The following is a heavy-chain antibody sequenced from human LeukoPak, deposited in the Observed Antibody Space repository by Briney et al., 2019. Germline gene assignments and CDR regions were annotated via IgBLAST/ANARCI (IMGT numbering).Heavy chain of an antibody. Sequence: GGSLRLSCAASGFTFSSYAVSWVRHAPGKGLEWVSAISGSGGSTYYADSVKGRSTISRDNSKNTLYLQMNSLRAEDTAVYYCAKGRNYDSKLYYFDYWGQGTLVTVSS. J-gene: IGHJ4*02. CDR1: GFTFSSYA. V-gene: IGHV3-23*01. D-gene: IGHD3-22*01. CDR2: ISGSGGST. CDR3: AKGRNYDSKLYYFDY.